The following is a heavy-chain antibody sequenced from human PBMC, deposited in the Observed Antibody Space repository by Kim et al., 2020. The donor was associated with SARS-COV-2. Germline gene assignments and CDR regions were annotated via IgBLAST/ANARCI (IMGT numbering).Heavy chain of an antibody. CDR2: TYYRSKWYK. V-gene: IGHV6-1*01. J-gene: IGHJ4*02. Sequence: SQTLSLTCAISGDSVSSNSAAWSWIRQSPSRGLEWLGRTYYRSKWYKEYAVSVKSRIIINPDTSKNQFSLQLTSVTPEDTAVYYCVRLGGGSNYWGQGTLVTVSS. CDR1: GDSVSSNSAA. CDR3: VRLGGGSNY. D-gene: IGHD3-10*01.